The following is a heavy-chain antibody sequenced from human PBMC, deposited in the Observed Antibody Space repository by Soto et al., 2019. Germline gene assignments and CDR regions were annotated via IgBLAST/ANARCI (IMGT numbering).Heavy chain of an antibody. J-gene: IGHJ6*03. Sequence: QVPLVQSGAEVKKPGASVKVSCKASGYTFTSYGISWVRQAPGQGLEWMGWISAYNGNTNYAQKLQGRVTMTTDTSTSTAYMELRSLRSDDTAVYYCARATVTTSDYYYYYMDVWGKGTTVTVSS. CDR1: GYTFTSYG. CDR2: ISAYNGNT. D-gene: IGHD4-17*01. V-gene: IGHV1-18*01. CDR3: ARATVTTSDYYYYYMDV.